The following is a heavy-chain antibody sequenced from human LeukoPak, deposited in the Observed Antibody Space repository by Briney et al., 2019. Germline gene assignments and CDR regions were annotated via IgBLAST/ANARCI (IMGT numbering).Heavy chain of an antibody. D-gene: IGHD2-21*01. V-gene: IGHV3-9*01. Sequence: GRSLRLSCAASGFIFDDFAMHWVRQAPGKGLEWVSGVSRNSGSTDYADSVEGRFTISRDNAKNSVYLQMNSLRVEDTAFYYCVKGDWFDNWGQGTLVTVSS. CDR2: VSRNSGST. CDR3: VKGDWFDN. J-gene: IGHJ4*02. CDR1: GFIFDDFA.